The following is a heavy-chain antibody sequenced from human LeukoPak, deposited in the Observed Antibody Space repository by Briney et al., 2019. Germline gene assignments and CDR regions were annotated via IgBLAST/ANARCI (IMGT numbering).Heavy chain of an antibody. D-gene: IGHD3-9*01. V-gene: IGHV1-2*02. CDR2: INPNSGGT. Sequence: ASVKVSCKASGYTFTGYYMHWVRQAPGQGLEWMGWINPNSGGTNYAQKFQGRVTMTRDTSISTAYMELSRLRSDDTAVYYCARVEIYDILTSDYFDYWGQGTLVTVSS. J-gene: IGHJ4*02. CDR3: ARVEIYDILTSDYFDY. CDR1: GYTFTGYY.